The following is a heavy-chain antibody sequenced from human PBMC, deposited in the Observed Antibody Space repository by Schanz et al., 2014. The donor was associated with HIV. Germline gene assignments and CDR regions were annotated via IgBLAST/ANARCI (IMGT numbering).Heavy chain of an antibody. D-gene: IGHD3-16*01. Sequence: VQLQESGPGLVKPSETLSLTCSVSGGSISNNFCNWIRQSPGKGLEWIGYIYYSGSTYYNPSLKSRVTISVDTSKNQFSLKLSSVTAADTAVYYCARDNWGPDHWGQGTLVTVSS. CDR3: ARDNWGPDH. V-gene: IGHV4-59*06. CDR1: GGSISNNF. J-gene: IGHJ4*02. CDR2: IYYSGST.